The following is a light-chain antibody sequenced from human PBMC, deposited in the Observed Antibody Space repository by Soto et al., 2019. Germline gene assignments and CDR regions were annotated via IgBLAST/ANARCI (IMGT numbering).Light chain of an antibody. J-gene: IGLJ1*01. CDR3: EAWDDSLNGRV. Sequence: QSVLTQPPSASGTPGQRVTISCSGSNSNIGSNTVNWYQQLPGTAPKLLIYYDNLRPSGVPDRISGSKSGTSASLAISGRQSDDEADYYCEAWDDSLNGRVFGTGTKLTVL. CDR2: YDN. CDR1: NSNIGSNT. V-gene: IGLV1-44*01.